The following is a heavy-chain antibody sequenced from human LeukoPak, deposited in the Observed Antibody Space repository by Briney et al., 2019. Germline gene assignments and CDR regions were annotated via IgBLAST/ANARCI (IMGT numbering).Heavy chain of an antibody. CDR2: VYHDGPH. D-gene: IGHD2-2*01. J-gene: IGHJ5*02. V-gene: IGHV4-59*01. Sequence: SETLSLTCTASGFSISSYYWSWIRQSPGKGLEWIGYVYHDGPHVYAPSLKRRVTMSMDTSKNQFSLSLRSVTAADTALYYCARGSTSPFGPWGQGTLVTVSS. CDR3: ARGSTSPFGP. CDR1: GFSISSYY.